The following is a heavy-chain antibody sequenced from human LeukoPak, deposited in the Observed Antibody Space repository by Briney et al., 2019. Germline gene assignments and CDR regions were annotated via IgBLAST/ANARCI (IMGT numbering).Heavy chain of an antibody. J-gene: IGHJ3*02. CDR2: FYISGST. V-gene: IGHV4-4*07. CDR1: GGSISSYY. D-gene: IGHD1-14*01. Sequence: SETLSLTCTVSGGSISSYYWSCIRHPAGKGREWIGGFYISGSTNYNPSLTSRVTISLDKSKNPLSLKLTSVAAADTAVYYCARGGAAGDAFDIWGQGTMVTVSS. CDR3: ARGGAAGDAFDI.